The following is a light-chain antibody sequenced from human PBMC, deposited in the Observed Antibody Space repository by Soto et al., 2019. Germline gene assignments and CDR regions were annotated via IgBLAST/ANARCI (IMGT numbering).Light chain of an antibody. CDR1: SSNIGSNT. J-gene: IGLJ2*01. V-gene: IGLV1-44*01. Sequence: QSVLTQPPSASGTPGQRVTISCSGSSSNIGSNTVNWYQQLPGTAPKLLIYSNNQRPSGVPDRFSCSKSGTSASLAISGLQSEDEAYYYCAACDDSLNGLFGGGTKLTVL. CDR3: AACDDSLNGL. CDR2: SNN.